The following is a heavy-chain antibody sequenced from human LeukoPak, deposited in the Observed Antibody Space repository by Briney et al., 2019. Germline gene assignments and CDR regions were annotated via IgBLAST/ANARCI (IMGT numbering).Heavy chain of an antibody. Sequence: GGSLRLSCAGSGFPFSNYWMAWVRQAPGKGLEWGANMKEDGGEINYVDSVKGRFTISRDNAKNSLDLQMNSLRVDDTAVYYCVRDRGYSTFDYWGQGTLVIVSS. CDR3: VRDRGYSTFDY. CDR1: GFPFSNYW. J-gene: IGHJ4*02. V-gene: IGHV3-7*01. D-gene: IGHD4-23*01. CDR2: MKEDGGEI.